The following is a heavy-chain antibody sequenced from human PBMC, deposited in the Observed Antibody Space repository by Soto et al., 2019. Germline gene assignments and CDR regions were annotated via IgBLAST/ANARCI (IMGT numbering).Heavy chain of an antibody. Sequence: SETLSLTCTVSGGSISSGGYYWSWIRQHPGKGLEWIGYIYYSGSTYYNPSLKSRVTISVDTSKNQFSLKLSSVTAADTAVYYCAREGSGDSSGYYGRYFDYWGQGTLVTVSS. D-gene: IGHD3-22*01. CDR2: IYYSGST. CDR1: GGSISSGGYY. CDR3: AREGSGDSSGYYGRYFDY. V-gene: IGHV4-31*03. J-gene: IGHJ4*02.